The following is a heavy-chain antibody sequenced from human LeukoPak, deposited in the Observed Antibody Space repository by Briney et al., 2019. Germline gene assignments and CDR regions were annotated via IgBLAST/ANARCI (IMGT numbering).Heavy chain of an antibody. J-gene: IGHJ4*02. CDR2: INPSGGST. CDR3: ARSRPFQLYYFDY. Sequence: ASVKVSCKASGYTFTSYYMHWVRQAPGQGLEWMGIINPSGGSTSYAQKFQGRVTMTRDMSTSTVYMELSSLRSEDTAVYHCARSRPFQLYYFDYWGQGTLVTVSS. V-gene: IGHV1-46*01. CDR1: GYTFTSYY.